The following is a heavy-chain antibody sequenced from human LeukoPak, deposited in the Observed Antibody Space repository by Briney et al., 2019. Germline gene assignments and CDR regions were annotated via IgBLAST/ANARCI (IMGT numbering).Heavy chain of an antibody. V-gene: IGHV1-18*01. CDR2: ISGNNGNT. CDR1: GYTFGTSG. CDR3: ARKPPYYDSDGPRWALDV. D-gene: IGHD3-22*01. J-gene: IGHJ3*01. Sequence: ASVNVSCKASGYTFGTSGITWVRQAPGQGLEWMGWISGNNGNTDYVKKFQGRVTMTRDTSTSTAYMELRNLKSDDTAVYFCARKPPYYDSDGPRWALDVWGQGTMVTVSS.